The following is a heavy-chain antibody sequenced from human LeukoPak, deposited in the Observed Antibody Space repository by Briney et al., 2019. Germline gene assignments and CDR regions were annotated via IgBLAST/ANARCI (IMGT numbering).Heavy chain of an antibody. V-gene: IGHV4-59*08. Sequence: PSETLSLTCTVSGGSISNYYWSWIRQPPGKGLEWIGYIYYSGSTNYNPSLKSRVTISVDTSKNQFSLKLSSVTAADTAVYYCARGVDIVATPPFDYWGQGTLVTVSS. CDR1: GGSISNYY. D-gene: IGHD5-12*01. J-gene: IGHJ4*02. CDR2: IYYSGST. CDR3: ARGVDIVATPPFDY.